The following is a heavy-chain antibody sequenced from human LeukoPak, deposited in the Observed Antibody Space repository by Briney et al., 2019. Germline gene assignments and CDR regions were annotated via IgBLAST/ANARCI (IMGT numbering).Heavy chain of an antibody. CDR3: ATKQWLAPPPDS. CDR1: GFTFSKYW. CDR2: INTDGTVT. D-gene: IGHD6-19*01. V-gene: IGHV3-74*01. Sequence: GGSLTLTCAASGFTFSKYWMLGVRQAPGRELEGVSRINTDGTVTNYADSVKGRFTVSRDNADNTMFLQMNSVRDEDTAVYYCATKQWLAPPPDSWGQGTPVTVSS. J-gene: IGHJ4*02.